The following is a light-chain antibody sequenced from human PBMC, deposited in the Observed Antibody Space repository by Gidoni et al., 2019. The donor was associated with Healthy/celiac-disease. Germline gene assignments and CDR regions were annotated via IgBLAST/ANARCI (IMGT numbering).Light chain of an antibody. CDR1: QSVSSSY. J-gene: IGKJ4*01. Sequence: EIVLTQSPGTLSLSPGERATLSCRASQSVSSSYLAWYQQKPGQAPRLLIYGASSRATGIPDRFSGSGSGTDFTLTIRRLEPEDFAVYYCQQYGSPPTFGGGTKVEIK. CDR2: GAS. CDR3: QQYGSPPT. V-gene: IGKV3-20*01.